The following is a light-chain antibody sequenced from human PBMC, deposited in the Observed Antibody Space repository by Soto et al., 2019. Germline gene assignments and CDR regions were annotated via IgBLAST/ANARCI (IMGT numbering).Light chain of an antibody. CDR3: QSADSSGTLVV. CDR2: KDS. CDR1: ALPKQY. V-gene: IGLV3-25*03. Sequence: SYELTQPPSVSVSPGQTARITCSGAALPKQYAYWYQQKPGQAPVLVIYKDSERPSGIPERFSGSSSGTTVTLTISGVQAEDEAEYYCQSADSSGTLVVFGGGTKVTVL. J-gene: IGLJ2*01.